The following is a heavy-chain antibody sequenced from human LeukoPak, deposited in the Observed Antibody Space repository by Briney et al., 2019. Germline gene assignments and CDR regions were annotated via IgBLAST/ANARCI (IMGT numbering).Heavy chain of an antibody. CDR1: GFIFSDYY. CDR3: ASGSSSVGY. D-gene: IGHD6-6*01. CDR2: ISPNGTEI. Sequence: GGSLRLSCAASGFIFSDYYMSWIRQSPGGGLEWVSYISPNGTEIYSIDSVRGRFIISRHNAKNSLYLQMNSLGAEDTAVYYCASGSSSVGYWGQGPLVTVPS. V-gene: IGHV3-11*01. J-gene: IGHJ4*02.